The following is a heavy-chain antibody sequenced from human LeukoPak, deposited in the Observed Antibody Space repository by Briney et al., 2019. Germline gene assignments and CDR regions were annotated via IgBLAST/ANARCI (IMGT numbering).Heavy chain of an antibody. V-gene: IGHV4-59*01. CDR1: GGSISSYW. J-gene: IGHJ5*02. CDR2: IYYSGST. D-gene: IGHD6-13*01. CDR3: ARDLDLAAAEDWFDP. Sequence: KPSETLSLTCTASGGSISSYWWIWIRQPPGKGLEWIGNIYYSGSTKYNPSLKSRVTISVDMSKNQFSLKLTSVTAADTAVYYCARDLDLAAAEDWFDPWGQGTLVTVSS.